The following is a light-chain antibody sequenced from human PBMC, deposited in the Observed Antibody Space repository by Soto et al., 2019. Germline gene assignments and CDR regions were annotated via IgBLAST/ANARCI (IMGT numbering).Light chain of an antibody. CDR2: GVS. CDR1: QSVRSSY. Sequence: DIVLTQSPGTLSLSQGERATLSCRASQSVRSSYVAWYLQQPGQAPRLLIYGVSNRANGIPHRFSGSGSGTDFHLTISSLESEDFAVYCCQQYGTSPSTFGQGTKVELK. CDR3: QQYGTSPST. J-gene: IGKJ1*01. V-gene: IGKV3-20*01.